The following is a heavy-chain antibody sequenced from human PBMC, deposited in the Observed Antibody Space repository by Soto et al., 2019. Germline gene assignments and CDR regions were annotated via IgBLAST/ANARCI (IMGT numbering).Heavy chain of an antibody. Sequence: PGESLKISCKGSGYSFTSYWIGWVRQMPGKGLEWMGIIYPGDSDTRYSPSFQGQVTISADKSISTAYLQMNSLRAEDTAVYYCACYRGAYYYYGMDVWGQGTTVTVSS. V-gene: IGHV5-51*01. CDR2: IYPGDSDT. D-gene: IGHD2-2*01. CDR3: ACYRGAYYYYGMDV. J-gene: IGHJ6*02. CDR1: GYSFTSYW.